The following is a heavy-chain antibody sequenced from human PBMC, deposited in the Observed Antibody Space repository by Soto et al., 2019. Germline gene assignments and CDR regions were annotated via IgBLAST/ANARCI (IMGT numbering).Heavy chain of an antibody. J-gene: IGHJ4*02. CDR3: ARESTSSGHDY. CDR1: GYTFTSYG. D-gene: IGHD6-25*01. CDR2: ISAYNGNT. Sequence: QVQLVQSGAEVKKPGASVKVSCKASGYTFTSYGISWVRQAPGQGLEWMGWISAYNGNTKYAQKLEGRATMTTDTSTSTADMERRSLRSDDTAGYSWARESTSSGHDYLGQGTLVTVAS. V-gene: IGHV1-18*01.